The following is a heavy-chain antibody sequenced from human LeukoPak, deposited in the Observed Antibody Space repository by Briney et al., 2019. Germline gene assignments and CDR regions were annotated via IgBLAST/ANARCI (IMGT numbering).Heavy chain of an antibody. D-gene: IGHD4-17*01. CDR2: INHSGST. Sequence: SETLSLTCAVYGASFSGYYWSWIRQPPGKGLEWIGEINHSGSTNYSPSLKSRVTISVDTSKNQFSLKLSSVTAADTAVYYCARVIGGAADYWGQGTLVTVSS. J-gene: IGHJ4*02. V-gene: IGHV4-34*01. CDR1: GASFSGYY. CDR3: ARVIGGAADY.